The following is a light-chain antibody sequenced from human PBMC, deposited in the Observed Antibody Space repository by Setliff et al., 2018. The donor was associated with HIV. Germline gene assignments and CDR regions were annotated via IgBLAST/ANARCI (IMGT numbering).Light chain of an antibody. V-gene: IGLV2-14*01. CDR2: EVT. CDR3: CSCTNINSPLYV. J-gene: IGLJ1*01. Sequence: QSVLTQPASVSGSPGQSITISCTGTISAVGGNNYVSWYQPLPGKAPQLLIYEVTVRPSGVSDRYSGSKSANTASLTISGLQAEDEGDYYCCSCTNINSPLYVVGSGTKGTVL. CDR1: ISAVGGNNY.